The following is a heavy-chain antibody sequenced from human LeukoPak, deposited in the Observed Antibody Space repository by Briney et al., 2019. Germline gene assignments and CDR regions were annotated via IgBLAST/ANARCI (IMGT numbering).Heavy chain of an antibody. CDR3: ARSYYSGNSWYYFDH. CDR1: GGSFSGHY. Sequence: SETLSLTCAVYGGSFSGHYWTWIRQPPGKGLEWIGEVTDRGNVNYNPSLRSRVTMSVDTAKNQFSLKLSSVTAGDAAVYYCARSYYSGNSWYYFDHWGQGTLVTVSS. CDR2: VTDRGNV. V-gene: IGHV4-34*01. D-gene: IGHD4-23*01. J-gene: IGHJ4*02.